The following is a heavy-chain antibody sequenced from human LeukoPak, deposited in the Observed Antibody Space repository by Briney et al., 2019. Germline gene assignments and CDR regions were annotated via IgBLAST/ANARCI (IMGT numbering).Heavy chain of an antibody. CDR3: ARGVRNAMIVVVILRFDY. V-gene: IGHV4-34*01. J-gene: IGHJ4*02. CDR2: INHSGST. CDR1: GGSFSGYY. D-gene: IGHD3-22*01. Sequence: PSETLSLTCAVYGGSFSGYYWSWIRQPPGKGLEWIGEINHSGSTNYNPSLKSRVTISVDTSKNQFSLKLSSVTAADTAVYYCARGVRNAMIVVVILRFDYWGQGTLVTVSS.